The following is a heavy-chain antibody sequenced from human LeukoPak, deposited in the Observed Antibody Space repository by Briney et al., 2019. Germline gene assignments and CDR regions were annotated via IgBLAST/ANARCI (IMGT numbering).Heavy chain of an antibody. CDR1: GYSFTRYW. D-gene: IGHD3-3*01. V-gene: IGHV5-51*01. CDR2: IYPGDSDT. Sequence: GESLKISCKGSGYSFTRYWIGWVRQMPGKGLEWMGIIYPGDSDTRYSPSFQGQVTISADKSISTAYLQWSGLKASDTAMYYCARQYYDFWSGYYTSYYYYYMDVWGKGTTVTVSS. J-gene: IGHJ6*03. CDR3: ARQYYDFWSGYYTSYYYYYMDV.